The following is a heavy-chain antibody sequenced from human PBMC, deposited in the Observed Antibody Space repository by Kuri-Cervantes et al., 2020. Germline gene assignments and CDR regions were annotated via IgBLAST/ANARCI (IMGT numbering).Heavy chain of an antibody. CDR3: ATGDGILTGYQPYYYYYGMDV. CDR2: FDPEDGET. Sequence: ASVKVSCKVSGYTLTELSMHWVRQAPRKGLEWMGGFDPEDGETIYAQKFQGRVTMTEDTSTDTAYMELSSLRSEDTAVYYCATGDGILTGYQPYYYYYGMDVWGQGTTVTVSS. CDR1: GYTLTELS. D-gene: IGHD3-9*01. J-gene: IGHJ6*02. V-gene: IGHV1-24*01.